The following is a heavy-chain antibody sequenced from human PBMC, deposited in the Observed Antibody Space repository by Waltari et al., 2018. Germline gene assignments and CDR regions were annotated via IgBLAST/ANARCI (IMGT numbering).Heavy chain of an antibody. CDR1: GYTFTSYA. V-gene: IGHV7-4-1*02. J-gene: IGHJ2*01. CDR3: ARDTSDIAARPDWYFDL. D-gene: IGHD6-6*01. Sequence: QVQLVQSGSELKKPGASVKVSCKASGYTFTSYAMNWVRQAPGQGLEWMGWITTNTGNPTYAQGFTGRFVCSLDTSVSTAYLQISSLKAEDTAVYYCARDTSDIAARPDWYFDLWGRGTLVTVSS. CDR2: ITTNTGNP.